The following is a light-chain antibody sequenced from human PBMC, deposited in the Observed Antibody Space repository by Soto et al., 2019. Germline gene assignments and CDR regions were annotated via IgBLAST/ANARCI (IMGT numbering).Light chain of an antibody. CDR2: GAS. Sequence: EIVLTQSPGTLSLSPGERATLSCRASQSVSSNLAWYQQKPGQAPRLLIYGASTRATGIPDRFSGSGSGTEFTLTISSLQSEDFAVYYCQQHSSWPLTFGGGTKVDIK. CDR1: QSVSSN. CDR3: QQHSSWPLT. V-gene: IGKV3-15*01. J-gene: IGKJ4*01.